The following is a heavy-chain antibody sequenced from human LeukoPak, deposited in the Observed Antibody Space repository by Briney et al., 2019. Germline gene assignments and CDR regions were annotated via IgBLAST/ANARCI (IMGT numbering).Heavy chain of an antibody. J-gene: IGHJ6*03. V-gene: IGHV3-21*01. CDR3: ARGSSYGSSSIYDYYIDV. Sequence: PGGSLRLSCVASGFSFSDYSINWVRQAPGKGLEWVSSISSRSTNLYYADSVKGRFTISRDNAKNSLYLQMNSLGADDTAVYYCARGSSYGSSSIYDYYIDVWGKGTSVTVSS. D-gene: IGHD6-6*01. CDR2: ISSRSTNL. CDR1: GFSFSDYS.